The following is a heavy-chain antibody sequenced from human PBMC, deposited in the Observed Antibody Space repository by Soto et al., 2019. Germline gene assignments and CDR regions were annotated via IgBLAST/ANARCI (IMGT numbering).Heavy chain of an antibody. J-gene: IGHJ3*02. Sequence: PGGSLSLSCAASGFTFSSYDMHWVRQAPGKGLEWVAVISYDGSNKYYADSVKGRFTISRDNSKNTLYLQMNSLRAEDTAVYYCARENGATRAFDIWGQGTMVTVSS. CDR1: GFTFSSYD. D-gene: IGHD1-26*01. CDR3: ARENGATRAFDI. CDR2: ISYDGSNK. V-gene: IGHV3-30-3*01.